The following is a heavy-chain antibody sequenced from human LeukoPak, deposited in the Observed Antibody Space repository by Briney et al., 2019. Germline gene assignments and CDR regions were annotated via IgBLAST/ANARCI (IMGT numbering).Heavy chain of an antibody. CDR3: ARTVPVVVVTATFFDY. CDR2: INPNSGDT. J-gene: IGHJ4*02. D-gene: IGHD2-15*01. Sequence: ASVRVSCKASGYTFTGYYMHWVRRAPGQGLEWMGWINPNSGDTNYAQKFRGRVTMTRDTSISTAYMELSRLRSDDTAVYYCARTVPVVVVTATFFDYWGQGTLVTVSS. CDR1: GYTFTGYY. V-gene: IGHV1-2*02.